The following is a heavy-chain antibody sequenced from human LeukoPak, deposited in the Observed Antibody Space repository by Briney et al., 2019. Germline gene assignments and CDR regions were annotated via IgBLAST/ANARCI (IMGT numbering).Heavy chain of an antibody. CDR1: GFTFSRYW. V-gene: IGHV3-7*03. Sequence: PGGSLRLSCAASGFTFSRYWMSWVRQVPRKGLEWMANIKQDGSEKYYVDSVKGRFTISRDNAKNSLYLQMNSLRAEDTAVYYCARDKGDYDTSGSLFVFGGQGTLVTVSS. CDR3: ARDKGDYDTSGSLFVF. CDR2: IKQDGSEK. J-gene: IGHJ4*02. D-gene: IGHD3-22*01.